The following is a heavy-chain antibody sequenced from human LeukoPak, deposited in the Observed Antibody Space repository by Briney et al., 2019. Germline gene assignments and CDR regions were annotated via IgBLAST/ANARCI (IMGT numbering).Heavy chain of an antibody. Sequence: PGGSLRLSCAASGFTFSSYAMSWVRQAPGKGLEWVSAISGSGGSTYYADSVKGRFTISRDNSKNALYLQMNSLRAEDTAVYYCARGLDSSWYSYYYYYYMDVWGKGTTVTVSS. CDR3: ARGLDSSWYSYYYYYYMDV. CDR2: ISGSGGST. V-gene: IGHV3-23*01. J-gene: IGHJ6*03. D-gene: IGHD6-13*01. CDR1: GFTFSSYA.